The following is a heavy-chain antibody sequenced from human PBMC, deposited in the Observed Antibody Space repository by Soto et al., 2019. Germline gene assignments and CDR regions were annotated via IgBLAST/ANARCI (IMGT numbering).Heavy chain of an antibody. CDR1: GFTFSNYA. J-gene: IGHJ4*02. D-gene: IGHD6-6*01. CDR2: ISGSGGST. V-gene: IGHV3-23*01. Sequence: EVQLLESGGGLVQPGGPLRLACAASGFTFSNYAMSWVRRAPEKGLGWVSSISGSGGSTYYADSVKGRFTVSRDNSKNTVYLQINCLRIEDTDVYYCAKDARKRAVHLHYWGQGTLETV. CDR3: AKDARKRAVHLHY.